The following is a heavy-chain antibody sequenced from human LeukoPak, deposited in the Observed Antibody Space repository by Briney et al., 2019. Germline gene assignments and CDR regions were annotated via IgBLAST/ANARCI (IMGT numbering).Heavy chain of an antibody. V-gene: IGHV1-69*13. J-gene: IGHJ4*02. D-gene: IGHD6-19*01. CDR1: GGTFSSYA. CDR3: ARGGKAKSQWLAQYYFDY. Sequence: ASVKVSCKASGGTFSSYAISWVRQAPGQGLEWMGGIIPIFGTANYAQKFQSRVTITADESTSTAYMELSSLRSEDTAVYYCARGGKAKSQWLAQYYFDYWGQGTLVTVSS. CDR2: IIPIFGTA.